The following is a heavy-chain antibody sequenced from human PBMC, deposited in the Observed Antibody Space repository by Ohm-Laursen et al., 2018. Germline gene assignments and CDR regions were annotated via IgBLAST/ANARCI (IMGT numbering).Heavy chain of an antibody. D-gene: IGHD4-23*01. V-gene: IGHV1-69*04. CDR3: ARSNDYGGPNWFDP. Sequence: SVKVSCKTSGYTFTSYGISWVRQAPGQGLEWMGRIIPILGIANYAQKFQGRVTITADESTTTAYMELSSLRSEDTAVYYCARSNDYGGPNWFDPWGQGTLVTVSS. J-gene: IGHJ5*02. CDR2: IIPILGIA. CDR1: GYTFTSYG.